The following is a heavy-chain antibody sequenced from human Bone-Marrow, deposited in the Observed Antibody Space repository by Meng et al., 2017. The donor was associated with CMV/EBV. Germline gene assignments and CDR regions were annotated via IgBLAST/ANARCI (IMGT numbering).Heavy chain of an antibody. D-gene: IGHD6-13*01. CDR3: ARGEFSSWYGGRLVDY. J-gene: IGHJ4*02. V-gene: IGHV1-18*01. Sequence: ASVKVSCKASGYTFTSYGISWVRQAPGQGLEWMGWISAYNGNTNYAQKLQGRVTMTTDTSMSTAYMELRSLRSDDTAVYYCARGEFSSWYGGRLVDYWGQGTLVPVSS. CDR1: GYTFTSYG. CDR2: ISAYNGNT.